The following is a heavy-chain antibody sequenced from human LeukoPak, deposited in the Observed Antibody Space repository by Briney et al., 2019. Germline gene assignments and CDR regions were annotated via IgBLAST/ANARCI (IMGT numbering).Heavy chain of an antibody. D-gene: IGHD3-10*01. CDR1: GCSFSSYW. CDR3: ARATWFGEPNDAFDI. J-gene: IGHJ3*02. V-gene: IGHV3-7*01. Sequence: GGSLRLSCAASGCSFSSYWMSWVRQAPGKGLEWVANIKQDGSEKYYVDSVKGRFTISRDNAKNSLYLQMNSLRAEDTAVYYCARATWFGEPNDAFDIWGQGKMVTVSS. CDR2: IKQDGSEK.